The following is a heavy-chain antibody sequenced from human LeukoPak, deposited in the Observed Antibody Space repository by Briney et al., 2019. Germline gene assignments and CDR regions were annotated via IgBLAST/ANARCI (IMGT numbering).Heavy chain of an antibody. CDR3: ARDGTYYNTNGYHD. CDR1: GYTLTELS. J-gene: IGHJ4*02. Sequence: GASVKVSCKVSGYTLTELSIHWVRQAPGKGLEWMGGFDPEDGETIYAQKFQGRVTMTEDTSTDTAYMKLSSLRSDDTAVYYCARDGTYYNTNGYHDWGQGTLVTVSS. CDR2: FDPEDGET. D-gene: IGHD3-22*01. V-gene: IGHV1-24*01.